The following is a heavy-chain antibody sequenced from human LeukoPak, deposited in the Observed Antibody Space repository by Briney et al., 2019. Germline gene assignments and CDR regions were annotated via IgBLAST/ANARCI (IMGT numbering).Heavy chain of an antibody. D-gene: IGHD6-6*01. Sequence: RGESLKISCKGSGYSFTSYWIGWVRQMPGKGLEWMEIIYPDDSDTRYSPSFQGQVTISADKSISTAYLQWSSLKASDTAMYYCARERSSQGYFDFWGQGTLVTVSS. CDR1: GYSFTSYW. V-gene: IGHV5-51*01. CDR2: IYPDDSDT. J-gene: IGHJ4*02. CDR3: ARERSSQGYFDF.